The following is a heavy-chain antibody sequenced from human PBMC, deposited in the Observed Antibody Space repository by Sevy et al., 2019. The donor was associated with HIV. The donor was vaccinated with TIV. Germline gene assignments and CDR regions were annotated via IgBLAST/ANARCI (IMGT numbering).Heavy chain of an antibody. V-gene: IGHV3-74*01. CDR3: ARHYYDSSGYYPTRPDDY. Sequence: GGSLRLSCAASGFTFSSYWMHWVRQAPGKGLVWVSRINSDGSSTSYADSVKGRFTISRDNAKNTLYLQMNSLRAEDTAVYYCARHYYDSSGYYPTRPDDYWGQGTLVTVSS. J-gene: IGHJ4*02. CDR1: GFTFSSYW. CDR2: INSDGSST. D-gene: IGHD3-22*01.